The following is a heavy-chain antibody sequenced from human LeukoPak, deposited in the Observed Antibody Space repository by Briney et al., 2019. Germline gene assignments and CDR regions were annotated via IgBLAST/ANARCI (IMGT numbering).Heavy chain of an antibody. D-gene: IGHD3-10*01. CDR2: INNSGST. CDR1: GGSFSGYY. Sequence: SETLSLTCAVYGGSFSGYYWSWIRQPPGQGLERNGEINNSGSTNYNPSLKSQVTISVDTSKNQFSLKLSSVTAADTAAYYCSRHRMVREVHCLDPWGQGTVDSV. V-gene: IGHV4-34*01. J-gene: IGHJ5*02. CDR3: SRHRMVREVHCLDP.